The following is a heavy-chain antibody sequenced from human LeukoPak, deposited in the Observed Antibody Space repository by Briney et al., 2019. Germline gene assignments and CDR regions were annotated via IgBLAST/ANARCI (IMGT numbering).Heavy chain of an antibody. CDR3: ATLVDTAMVTPYYFDY. Sequence: GGSLRLSCAASGFTFSSYSMNWVRQAPGKGLEWVSSISSSSSYIYYADSVKGRFTISRDNAKNSLYLQMNSLRAEDTAVYYCATLVDTAMVTPYYFDYWGQGTLVTVSS. J-gene: IGHJ4*02. V-gene: IGHV3-21*01. D-gene: IGHD5-18*01. CDR2: ISSSSSYI. CDR1: GFTFSSYS.